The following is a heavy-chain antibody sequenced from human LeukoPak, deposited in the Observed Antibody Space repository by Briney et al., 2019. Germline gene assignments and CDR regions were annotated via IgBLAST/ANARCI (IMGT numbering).Heavy chain of an antibody. CDR2: IYYSGST. V-gene: IGHV4-59*08. CDR3: ARLTSGYGAAFDI. D-gene: IGHD3-22*01. J-gene: IGHJ3*02. Sequence: PSETLSLTCTVSGGSISSYYWSWIRQPPGKGLEWIGYIYYSGSTNHNPSLKSRVTISVDTSKNQFSLKLSSVTAADTAVYYCARLTSGYGAAFDIWGQGTMVTVSS. CDR1: GGSISSYY.